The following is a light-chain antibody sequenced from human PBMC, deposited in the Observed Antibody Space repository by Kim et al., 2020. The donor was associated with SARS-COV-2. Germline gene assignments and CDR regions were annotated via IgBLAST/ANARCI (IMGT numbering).Light chain of an antibody. CDR1: RGINVAMYR. CDR2: YKSDSDK. V-gene: IGLV5-45*01. CDR3: MIWHSSAWV. J-gene: IGLJ3*02. Sequence: LTCTLRRGINVAMYRIYWYQQKPGSPPQYLLRYKSDSDKQQASGVPSRFSGSKDASANAGILLISGLQSEDEADYYCMIWHSSAWVFGGGTKLTVL.